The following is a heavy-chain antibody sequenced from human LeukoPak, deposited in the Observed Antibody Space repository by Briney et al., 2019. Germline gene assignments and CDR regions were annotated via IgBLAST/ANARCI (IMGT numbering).Heavy chain of an antibody. D-gene: IGHD3-10*01. CDR3: AKGVGGVYGSGSFDY. Sequence: GGSLRLSCAASGFTFSSYGMSWVRQAPGKGLEWVSALSGAGDTTYYADSVKGRFTISRDKSKKTLYLQMSSLRAEDTAIYYCAKGVGGVYGSGSFDYWGQGTLVTVSS. J-gene: IGHJ4*02. CDR1: GFTFSSYG. V-gene: IGHV3-23*01. CDR2: LSGAGDTT.